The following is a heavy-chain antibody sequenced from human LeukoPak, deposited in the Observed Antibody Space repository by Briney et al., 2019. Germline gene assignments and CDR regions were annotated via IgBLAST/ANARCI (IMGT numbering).Heavy chain of an antibody. Sequence: GGSLRLSCAASGFTFSNAWMSWVRQAPGKGLEWVSRIKSKTDGGTTHYAAPVKGRFTISRDDSKDTLYLQMNSLKTEDTAVYYCSTDIENNWGGYWGQGTLVTVSS. CDR1: GFTFSNAW. CDR3: STDIENNWGGY. V-gene: IGHV3-15*01. J-gene: IGHJ4*02. D-gene: IGHD7-27*01. CDR2: IKSKTDGGTT.